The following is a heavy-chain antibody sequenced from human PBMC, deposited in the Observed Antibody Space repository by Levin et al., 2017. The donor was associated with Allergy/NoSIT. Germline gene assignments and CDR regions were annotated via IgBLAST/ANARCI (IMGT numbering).Heavy chain of an antibody. Sequence: PGGSLRLSCAASGFTFSSYAMGWARQAPGMGLEWVSTITGPGGDTYYADSVKGRFTLSRDNSKNTLFLQMSNLRAEDTALYYCAKKAGCTGSWVFDSWGQGALVTVSS. J-gene: IGHJ4*02. CDR1: GFTFSSYA. CDR3: AKKAGCTGSWVFDS. V-gene: IGHV3-23*01. D-gene: IGHD6-13*01. CDR2: ITGPGGDT.